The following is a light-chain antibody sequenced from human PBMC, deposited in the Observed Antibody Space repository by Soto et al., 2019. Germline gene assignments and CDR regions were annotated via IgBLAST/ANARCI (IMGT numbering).Light chain of an antibody. Sequence: QSVLTQPASVSGSPGQSITISCTGTSSDVGGYNYVSWYQQHPGKAPKLMIYEVSNRPSGVSNRFSGSKSDNTASLTISGLQTEDEADYYCSSVTSINTWVFGGGTKLTVL. J-gene: IGLJ3*02. CDR3: SSVTSINTWV. V-gene: IGLV2-14*01. CDR2: EVS. CDR1: SSDVGGYNY.